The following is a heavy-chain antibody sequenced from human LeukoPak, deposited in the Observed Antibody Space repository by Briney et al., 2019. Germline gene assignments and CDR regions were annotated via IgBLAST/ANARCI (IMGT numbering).Heavy chain of an antibody. V-gene: IGHV3-7*01. CDR2: IKQDGSEK. CDR3: ARWTGYDY. CDR1: GFTFSGYW. Sequence: GGSLRLSCAASGFTFSGYWMSWVRQAPGKGLEWVANIKQDGSEKYYVDSVKGRFTISRDNAKNSLYLQMNSLRAEDTAVYYCARWTGYDYWGQGALVTVSS. D-gene: IGHD3/OR15-3a*01. J-gene: IGHJ4*02.